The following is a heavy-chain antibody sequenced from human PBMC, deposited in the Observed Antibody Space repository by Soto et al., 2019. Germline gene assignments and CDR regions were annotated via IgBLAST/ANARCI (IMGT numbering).Heavy chain of an antibody. CDR2: ISAYNGNT. V-gene: IGHV1-18*01. J-gene: IGHJ5*02. CDR1: GYTFTSYG. D-gene: IGHD6-19*01. CDR3: ARDLSAVAHNWFDP. Sequence: VSVKVSCKASGYTFTSYGISWVRQAPGQGLEWMGWISAYNGNTNYAQKLQGRVTMTTDTSTSTAYMELRSLRSDDTAVYYCARDLSAVAHNWFDPWGQGTLVTVSS.